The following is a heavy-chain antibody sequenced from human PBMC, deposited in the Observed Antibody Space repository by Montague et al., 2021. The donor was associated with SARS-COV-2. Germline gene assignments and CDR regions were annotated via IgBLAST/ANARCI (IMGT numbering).Heavy chain of an antibody. J-gene: IGHJ6*02. CDR2: IYTSGSA. Sequence: TLSLTCTVSGGSSSSGSYYWTWIRQPAGKGLEWIGRIYTSGSANYNASLKSRVTMSLDTSKNQFSLKLSSVTAADTAVYYCARDRERYDASDYSGVYYYYGMDVWGQGTTVTVSS. V-gene: IGHV4-61*02. CDR3: ARDRERYDASDYSGVYYYYGMDV. CDR1: GGSSSSGSYY. D-gene: IGHD3-22*01.